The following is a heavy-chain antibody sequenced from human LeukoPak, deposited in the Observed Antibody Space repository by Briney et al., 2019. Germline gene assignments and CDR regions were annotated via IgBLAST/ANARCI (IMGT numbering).Heavy chain of an antibody. CDR3: ARLGGRGYCSSSSCRGNWFDP. D-gene: IGHD2-15*01. CDR2: INHSGST. J-gene: IGHJ5*02. CDR1: GGSFSGYY. V-gene: IGHV4-34*01. Sequence: SETLSLTGAVYGGSFSGYYWSWIRQPPGKGLEWIGEINHSGSTNYNPSLKSRVTISVDTSKNRFSLKLSSVTAADTAVYYCARLGGRGYCSSSSCRGNWFDPWGQGTLVTVSS.